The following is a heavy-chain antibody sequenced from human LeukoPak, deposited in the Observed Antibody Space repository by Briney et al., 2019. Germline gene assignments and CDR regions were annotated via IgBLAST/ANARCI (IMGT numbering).Heavy chain of an antibody. V-gene: IGHV3-7*05. D-gene: IGHD6-13*01. CDR2: IKQDGSEK. CDR3: ASRAGYTGSWSALDY. Sequence: GGSLRLSCTASTLALNNYWMSWVRQAPGKGLEWVANIKQDGSEKYHVDSVKGRFTISRDNAKNSLYLQMNSLRAEDTAVYYCASRAGYTGSWSALDYWGQGTLVTVSS. CDR1: TLALNNYW. J-gene: IGHJ4*02.